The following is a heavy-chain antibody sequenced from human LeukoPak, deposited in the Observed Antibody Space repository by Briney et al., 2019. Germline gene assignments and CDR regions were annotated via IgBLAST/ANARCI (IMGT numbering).Heavy chain of an antibody. CDR1: GFTSSSYW. V-gene: IGHV3-7*01. CDR2: IKQDGSEK. CDR3: VRRVAAAGIDRDDY. J-gene: IGHJ4*02. D-gene: IGHD6-13*01. Sequence: SGGSLRLSCVASGFTSSSYWMSWVRQAPGKGLEWVANIKQDGSEKYYVDSVKGRFTISRDNAKNSLYLQMNSLRAEDTAVYYCVRRVAAAGIDRDDYWGQGTLVTVSS.